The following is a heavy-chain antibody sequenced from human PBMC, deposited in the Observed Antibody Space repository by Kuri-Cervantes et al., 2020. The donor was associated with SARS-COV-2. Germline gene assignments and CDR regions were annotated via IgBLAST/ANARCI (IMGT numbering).Heavy chain of an antibody. CDR1: GGAISSGGYP. D-gene: IGHD6-13*01. Sequence: SETLSLTCAVSGGAISSGGYPWSWIRQPPGKGLEWIGYIYHIGTTYYNPTLKSRLTILIDSSKNQFSLKLTSVTAADMAIYYFASAAYSSTLYINHFDPCGQRTLFTVSS. V-gene: IGHV4-30-2*01. CDR3: ASAAYSSTLYINHFDP. J-gene: IGHJ5*02. CDR2: IYHIGTT.